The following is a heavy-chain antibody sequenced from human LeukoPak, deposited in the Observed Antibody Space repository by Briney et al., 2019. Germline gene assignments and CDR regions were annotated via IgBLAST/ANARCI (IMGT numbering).Heavy chain of an antibody. Sequence: GSSVKVSCKASGGTFSSYAISWVRQAPGQGLEWMGGIIPIFGTANYAQKFQGRVTITADESTSTAYMELSSLRSEDTAVYYCARDIGYSYGPVYYYYGMDVWGQGTTVTVSS. D-gene: IGHD5-18*01. J-gene: IGHJ6*02. CDR2: IIPIFGTA. CDR1: GGTFSSYA. V-gene: IGHV1-69*01. CDR3: ARDIGYSYGPVYYYYGMDV.